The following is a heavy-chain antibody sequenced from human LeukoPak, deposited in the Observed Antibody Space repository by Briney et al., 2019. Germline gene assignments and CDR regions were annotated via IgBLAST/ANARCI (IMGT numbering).Heavy chain of an antibody. CDR2: INPNSGGT. D-gene: IGHD6-6*01. CDR3: ARLSIAARYFDY. Sequence: ASVKVSCKASGYTFTGYYMHWVRQAPGQGLEWMGWINPNSGGTNYAQKFQGRVTMTRDTSISTAYMELSRLRSDDTAVYYCARLSIAARYFDYWGQGTLVTVSS. J-gene: IGHJ4*02. V-gene: IGHV1-2*02. CDR1: GYTFTGYY.